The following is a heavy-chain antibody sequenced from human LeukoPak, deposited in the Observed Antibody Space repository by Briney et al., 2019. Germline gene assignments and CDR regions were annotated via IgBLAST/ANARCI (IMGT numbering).Heavy chain of an antibody. CDR2: ISPSGGST. D-gene: IGHD3-16*02. Sequence: ASVKVSCKASGYTFTSYYMHWVRQAPGQGLEWMGIISPSGGSTSYAQKFQGRVTITADESTSTAYMELSSLRSEDTAVYYCARGDYVWGSYRPSYFDYWGQGTLVTVSS. CDR3: ARGDYVWGSYRPSYFDY. J-gene: IGHJ4*02. V-gene: IGHV1-46*01. CDR1: GYTFTSYY.